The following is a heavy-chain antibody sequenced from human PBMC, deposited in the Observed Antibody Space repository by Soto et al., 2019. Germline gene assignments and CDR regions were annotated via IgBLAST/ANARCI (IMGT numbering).Heavy chain of an antibody. CDR1: GFTFSTYG. CDR2: IWYDGGIK. V-gene: IGHV3-33*01. D-gene: IGHD2-8*02. CDR3: ARIDCTGDNCNPYYHYGMDV. J-gene: IGHJ6*02. Sequence: TGGSLRLSCAASGFTFSTYGMHWVRQVPGKGLQWVAVIWYDGGIKYYADSVKGRFTISRDNSKNTLYLQMNSLRDEDTAVYYCARIDCTGDNCNPYYHYGMDVWGQGTTVTVSS.